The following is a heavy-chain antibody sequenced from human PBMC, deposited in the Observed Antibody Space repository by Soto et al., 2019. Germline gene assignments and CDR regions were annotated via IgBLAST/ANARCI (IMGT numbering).Heavy chain of an antibody. V-gene: IGHV4-59*08. J-gene: IGHJ6*04. Sequence: SETLSLTCTVSGGSINSYYWSWIRQPPGKGLEWIGQIYYTGSTNYNPSLKSRVTISVDTSKNQFSLRLSSVTAADTAVYYCARQANIAAAVMDVWGKGTTVTGSS. D-gene: IGHD6-13*01. CDR3: ARQANIAAAVMDV. CDR1: GGSINSYY. CDR2: IYYTGST.